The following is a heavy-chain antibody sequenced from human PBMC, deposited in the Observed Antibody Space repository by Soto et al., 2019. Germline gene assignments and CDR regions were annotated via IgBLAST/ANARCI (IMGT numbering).Heavy chain of an antibody. V-gene: IGHV2-5*02. CDR2: IYWDDDK. Sequence: QITLNESGPTVVRPTETLTLTCRFSGFSLTTSGVGVGWIRQSPGKAPEWLALIYWDDDKRYSASLKSRLTITKDTSNNQVVLTVSDLDPTDTATYYCAHRVLRTVFGLVTTTAIYFDFWDQGTPVAVSS. CDR1: GFSLTTSGVG. CDR3: AHRVLRTVFGLVTTTAIYFDF. J-gene: IGHJ4*02. D-gene: IGHD3-3*01.